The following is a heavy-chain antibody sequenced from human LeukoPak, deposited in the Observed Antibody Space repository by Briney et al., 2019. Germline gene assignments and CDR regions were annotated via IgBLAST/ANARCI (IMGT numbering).Heavy chain of an antibody. CDR1: GGSFSGYY. Sequence: SETLCLTCAVYGGSFSGYYWSWIRQPPGKGLEWIGEINHSGSTNYNPSLKSRVTISVDTSKNQFSLKLSSVTAADTAVYYCARSSTSWRNWFDPWGQGTLVTVSS. V-gene: IGHV4-34*01. CDR3: ARSSTSWRNWFDP. J-gene: IGHJ5*02. D-gene: IGHD2-2*01. CDR2: INHSGST.